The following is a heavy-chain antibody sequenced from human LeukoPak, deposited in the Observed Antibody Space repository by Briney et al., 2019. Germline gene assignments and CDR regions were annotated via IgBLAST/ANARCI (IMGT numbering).Heavy chain of an antibody. Sequence: SETLSLTCTVSGYSISSGYYWGWIRQPPGKGLEWSGGIYHSGSTYYNPSLKSRVTISVDTSKNQFSLKLSSVTAADTAVYYCARNYGDYVIWFDPWGQGTLVTVSS. D-gene: IGHD4-17*01. J-gene: IGHJ5*02. CDR1: GYSISSGYY. V-gene: IGHV4-38-2*02. CDR3: ARNYGDYVIWFDP. CDR2: IYHSGST.